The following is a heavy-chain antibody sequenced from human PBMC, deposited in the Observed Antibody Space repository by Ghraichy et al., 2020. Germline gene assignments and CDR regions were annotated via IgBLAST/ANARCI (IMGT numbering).Heavy chain of an antibody. V-gene: IGHV1-2*02. CDR3: ARGEAGLELRFVDY. CDR1: GYTFTGYY. Sequence: ASVKVSCKASGYTFTGYYMHWVRQAPGQGLGWMGWINPNSGGTNYAQKFQGRVTMTRDTSISTAYMELSRLRSDDTAVHYCARGEAGLELRFVDYWGQGTLVTVSS. D-gene: IGHD1-7*01. J-gene: IGHJ4*02. CDR2: INPNSGGT.